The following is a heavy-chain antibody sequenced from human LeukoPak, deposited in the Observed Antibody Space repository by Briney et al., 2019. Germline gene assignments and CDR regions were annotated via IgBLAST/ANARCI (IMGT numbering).Heavy chain of an antibody. V-gene: IGHV1-18*01. J-gene: IGHJ6*02. D-gene: IGHD6-19*01. CDR1: GYTFTSYG. CDR2: ISAYNGNT. CDR3: ARTEDYSSGWANYYYYGMDV. Sequence: GASVKVSCKASGYTFTSYGISWVRQAPGQGLEWMGWISAYNGNTNYAQKLQGRVTMTTDTSTSTAYMELRSLRSDDTAVYYCARTEDYSSGWANYYYYGMDVWGQGTTVTVSS.